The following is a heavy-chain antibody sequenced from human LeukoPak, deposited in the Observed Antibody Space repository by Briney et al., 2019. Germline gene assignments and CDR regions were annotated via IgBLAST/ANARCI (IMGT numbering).Heavy chain of an antibody. CDR2: INHSGST. V-gene: IGHV4-34*01. CDR1: GGSFSGYY. Sequence: PSETLSLTCAVYGGSFSGYYWSWIRQPPGKGLEWIGEINHSGSTNYNPSLKSRVTISVDTSKNQFSLKLSSVTAADTAVYYCARVLRYFDWLSPPDYYYYYMDVWGKGTTVTISS. J-gene: IGHJ6*03. CDR3: ARVLRYFDWLSPPDYYYYYMDV. D-gene: IGHD3-9*01.